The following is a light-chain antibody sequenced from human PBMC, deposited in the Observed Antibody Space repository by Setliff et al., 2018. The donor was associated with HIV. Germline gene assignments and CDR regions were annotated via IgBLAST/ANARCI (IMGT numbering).Light chain of an antibody. CDR3: CSYAGADTYI. J-gene: IGLJ1*01. V-gene: IGLV2-11*01. CDR2: DVS. Sequence: QSALTQPPSASGSPGQSVTISCTGTSSDVGGYNYVSWYQQHPGKAPKLIIYDVSKRPSGVPDRFSGSKSGDTASLTISGLQSEDEADYYCCSYAGADTYIFGSGTKVTVL. CDR1: SSDVGGYNY.